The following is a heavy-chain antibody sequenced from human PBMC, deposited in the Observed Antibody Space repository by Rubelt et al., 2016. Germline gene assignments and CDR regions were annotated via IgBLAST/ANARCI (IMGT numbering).Heavy chain of an antibody. J-gene: IGHJ4*02. Sequence: QVQLVQSGAEVKKPGASVKVSCKASGYTFTGYYMHWVRQAPGQGLEWMGRIDPKSGGTSYAQKFQGRVTMTRDRSSSTAHMELNRLTSDDTAVYYCARDSRVSFDYWGQVTLVTVSS. CDR1: GYTFTGYY. CDR3: ARDSRVSFDY. CDR2: IDPKSGGT. V-gene: IGHV1-2*06. D-gene: IGHD2-21*01.